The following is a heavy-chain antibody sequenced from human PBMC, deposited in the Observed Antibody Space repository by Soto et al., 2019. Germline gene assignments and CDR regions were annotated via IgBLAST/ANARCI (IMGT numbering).Heavy chain of an antibody. J-gene: IGHJ6*02. Sequence: SETLSLTCTVSGLSISLYYWSWIRQPPGKGLEWIGYIYYSGSSDYNPSLKSRVTISVDTSKNQFSLKLSSVTAADTAVYYSARDNYGMDVWGQGTTVTVSS. CDR3: ARDNYGMDV. V-gene: IGHV4-59*01. CDR1: GLSISLYY. CDR2: IYYSGSS.